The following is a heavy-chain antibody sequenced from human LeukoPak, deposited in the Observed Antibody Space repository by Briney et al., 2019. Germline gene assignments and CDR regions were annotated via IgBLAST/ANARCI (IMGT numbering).Heavy chain of an antibody. J-gene: IGHJ4*02. CDR1: GYGFTDYW. Sequence: GESPKISCQTSGYGFTDYWIHWVRQVPGKGPEWMGTIFPGDSDTRDSPSFQGQVTISVDKSISTAYLQWTSLKASDTAMYFCARQYNGGWFDNWGQGTLVTVSS. D-gene: IGHD6-25*01. CDR3: ARQYNGGWFDN. V-gene: IGHV5-51*01. CDR2: IFPGDSDT.